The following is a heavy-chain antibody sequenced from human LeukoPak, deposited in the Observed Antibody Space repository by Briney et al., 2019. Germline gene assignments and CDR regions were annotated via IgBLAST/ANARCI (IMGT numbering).Heavy chain of an antibody. J-gene: IGHJ6*02. CDR1: GGSINNFY. CDR3: ARTGYYASGSSYYYGMDV. Sequence: PSETLSLTCTVPGGSINNFYWSWIRQPPGKGLEWIGYIFYSGSTNYNPSLESRVTISIDTSKNQFSLKVNSLTAADTAVYYCARTGYYASGSSYYYGMDVWGQGTTVTVSS. CDR2: IFYSGST. V-gene: IGHV4-59*08. D-gene: IGHD3-10*01.